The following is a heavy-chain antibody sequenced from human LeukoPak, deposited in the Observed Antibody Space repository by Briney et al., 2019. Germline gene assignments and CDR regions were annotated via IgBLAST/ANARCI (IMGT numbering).Heavy chain of an antibody. CDR2: IDHDGSGT. V-gene: IGHV3-74*01. D-gene: IGHD7-27*01. J-gene: IGHJ4*02. CDR1: GYTFTSYY. Sequence: GASVKVSCKASGYTFTSYYMHWVRQAAGTGLVWLSRIDHDGSGTNYADSVRGRFTISRDNAKNTLYLQMNSLRAEDTAVYYCATDLGWGQGTLVTVSS. CDR3: ATDLG.